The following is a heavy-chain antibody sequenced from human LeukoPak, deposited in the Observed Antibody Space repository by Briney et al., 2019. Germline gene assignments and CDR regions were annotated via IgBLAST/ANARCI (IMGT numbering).Heavy chain of an antibody. CDR2: ISGSGGST. Sequence: GGSLRLSCAASGFTFSSYAMSWVRQAPGKGLEWVSAISGSGGSTYYADSVKGRFTISRDNSKNTLYLQMNSLRAEDTAIYYCARPNTPLIVVTAALDYWGQGTLVTVSS. CDR3: ARPNTPLIVVTAALDY. J-gene: IGHJ4*02. CDR1: GFTFSSYA. V-gene: IGHV3-23*01. D-gene: IGHD2-15*01.